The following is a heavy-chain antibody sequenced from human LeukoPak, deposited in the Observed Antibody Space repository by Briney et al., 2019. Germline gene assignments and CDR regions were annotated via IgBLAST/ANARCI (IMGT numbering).Heavy chain of an antibody. Sequence: PGGSLILSCEVSGLTFSRYSMSWVRQVPGKGLEWVSAISGSGGRTYYADSVKGRFTISRDNSKNTLYLQMNSLRAEDTAVYYCAKAPNIVAAGSLLDYWGQGTLVTVSS. CDR2: ISGSGGRT. J-gene: IGHJ4*02. D-gene: IGHD6-13*01. CDR3: AKAPNIVAAGSLLDY. V-gene: IGHV3-23*01. CDR1: GLTFSRYS.